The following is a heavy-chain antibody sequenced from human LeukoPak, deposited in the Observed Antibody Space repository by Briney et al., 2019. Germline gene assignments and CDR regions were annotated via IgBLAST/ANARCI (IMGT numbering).Heavy chain of an antibody. V-gene: IGHV4-59*12. Sequence: SETLSLTCSVSVGSIAGFYWSWFRQSPGKGLEWIGYMYYSGSTYYNPSLKSRVSLSVDTSKNQFSLKLTSVTAADTAVYYCARGGPYGHDAFDIWGQGTMVTVSS. D-gene: IGHD4-17*01. CDR2: MYYSGST. CDR3: ARGGPYGHDAFDI. J-gene: IGHJ3*02. CDR1: VGSIAGFY.